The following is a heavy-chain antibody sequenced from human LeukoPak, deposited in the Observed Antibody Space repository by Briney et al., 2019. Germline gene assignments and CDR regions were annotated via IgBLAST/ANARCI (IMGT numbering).Heavy chain of an antibody. CDR2: IYYSAST. CDR3: ARAGGQWLVPAFDY. J-gene: IGHJ4*02. V-gene: IGHV4-59*01. CDR1: GGSISTYY. D-gene: IGHD6-19*01. Sequence: SETLSLTCTVSGGSISTYYWSWIRQPAGKGLEWIGYIYYSASTNYNPSLKSRVTISLDTSKNHFSLKLSSVTAADTAVYYCARAGGQWLVPAFDYWGQGTLVTVSS.